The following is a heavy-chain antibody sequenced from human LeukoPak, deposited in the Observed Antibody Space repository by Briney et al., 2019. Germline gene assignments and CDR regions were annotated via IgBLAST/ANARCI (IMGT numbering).Heavy chain of an antibody. CDR1: GFTFTNFP. CDR3: VRGGGYSSSLGDY. J-gene: IGHJ4*02. CDR2: VGATDGTT. V-gene: IGHV3-23*01. Sequence: GGSLRLSCAASGFTFTNFPMTWVRQAPGKGLEWVAFVGATDGTTYYLDSVKGRFTISRDNSKNMVYLHMSSLRAEDTAVYYCVRGGGYSSSLGDYWGQGTLVTVSS. D-gene: IGHD6-13*01.